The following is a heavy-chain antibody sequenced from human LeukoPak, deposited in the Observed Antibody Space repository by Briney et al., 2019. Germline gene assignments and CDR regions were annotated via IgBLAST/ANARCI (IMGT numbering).Heavy chain of an antibody. D-gene: IGHD3-10*01. Sequence: AGGSLRLSCAASGFTFSNAWMSWVRQAPGKGLEWVGRIKSKTDGGTTDYAAPVKGRFTISRDDSKNTLYLQMNSLKTEDTAVYYCTTAGSPDYYGAEYHDFDYWGQGTLVTVSS. CDR2: IKSKTDGGTT. CDR3: TTAGSPDYYGAEYHDFDY. CDR1: GFTFSNAW. V-gene: IGHV3-15*01. J-gene: IGHJ4*02.